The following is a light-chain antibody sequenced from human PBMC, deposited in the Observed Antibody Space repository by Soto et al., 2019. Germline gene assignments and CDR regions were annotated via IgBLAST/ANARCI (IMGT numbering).Light chain of an antibody. CDR2: GAS. J-gene: IGKJ5*01. CDR3: QQYNNWPG. CDR1: QSVRSN. V-gene: IGKV3-15*01. Sequence: EIVMTQSPATLSVSPGERATLSCRASQSVRSNLAWYQQKPGQAPRLLIYGASTRATGIPARFSGSGSGTEVTLTISSLQSEDFAVYYCQQYNNWPGFGQGTRLEIK.